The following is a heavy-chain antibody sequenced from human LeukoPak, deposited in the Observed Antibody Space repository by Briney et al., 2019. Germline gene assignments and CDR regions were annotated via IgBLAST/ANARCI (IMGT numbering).Heavy chain of an antibody. CDR3: ARATVATGTLWFDT. D-gene: IGHD1-1*01. Sequence: QPGGSLRLSCAASGFSVSSNYMTWVRQAPGKGLEWVSVIYGGGDTHYADSVRGRFTISRHTSDNTLYLQMNSLRTEDTAVYYCARATVATGTLWFDTWGQGTLVNVSS. J-gene: IGHJ5*02. V-gene: IGHV3-53*04. CDR2: IYGGGDT. CDR1: GFSVSSNY.